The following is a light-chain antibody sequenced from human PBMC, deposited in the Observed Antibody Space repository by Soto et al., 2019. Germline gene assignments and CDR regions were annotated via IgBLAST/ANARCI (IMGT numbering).Light chain of an antibody. CDR2: DAS. J-gene: IGKJ4*01. V-gene: IGKV3-11*01. CDR1: QSVSTY. CDR3: QQGSSWPLT. Sequence: ETVLTQSPATLSLSPGERAILSCRASQSVSTYLAWYQQKPGQAPRLLISDASNRATGIPDRFSGSGSGTDFTLTISSLEPEDFAVYYCQQGSSWPLTFGGGTKVEIK.